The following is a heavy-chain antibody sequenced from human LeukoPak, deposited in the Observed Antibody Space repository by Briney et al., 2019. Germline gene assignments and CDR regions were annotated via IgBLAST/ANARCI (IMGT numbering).Heavy chain of an antibody. Sequence: SQTLSLTCTVSGGSISSGGYYWSWIRQHPGKGLEWIGYIYYSGSTYYNPSLKSRVTISVDTSKNQFSLKLSSVTAADTAVYYCARGEQLIKKDYYYYGMDVWGQGTTVTVSS. D-gene: IGHD6-13*01. CDR2: IYYSGST. CDR3: ARGEQLIKKDYYYYGMDV. V-gene: IGHV4-31*03. J-gene: IGHJ6*02. CDR1: GGSISSGGYY.